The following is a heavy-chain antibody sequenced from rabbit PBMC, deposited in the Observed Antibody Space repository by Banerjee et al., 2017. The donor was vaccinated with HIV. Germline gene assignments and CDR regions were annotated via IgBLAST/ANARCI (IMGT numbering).Heavy chain of an antibody. CDR1: GFSFSSSDY. CDR3: AGDRGSGWGDAIDP. V-gene: IGHV1S45*01. D-gene: IGHD4-1*01. Sequence: QEQLEESGGDLVKPGASLTLTCTASGFSFSSSDYMCWVRQAPGKGLEWISCIAGSTSGFTYPATWAKGRFTYTKPSSTTVTLQMNSLTAADTATYFCAGDRGSGWGDAIDPRGPGTLVTVS. CDR2: IAGSTSGFT. J-gene: IGHJ2*01.